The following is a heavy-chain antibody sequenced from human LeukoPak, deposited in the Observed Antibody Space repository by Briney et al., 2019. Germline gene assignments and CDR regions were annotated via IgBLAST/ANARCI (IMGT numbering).Heavy chain of an antibody. V-gene: IGHV3-21*01. CDR2: IGPSSGDI. D-gene: IGHD3-10*01. Sequence: GGSLRLSCAASGFTFRIYSMNWVRQAPGTGLEWVSSIGPSSGDIHYADSVKGRFTISRDNDKNSMYLQMNSLRAEDTAVYYCARDRGARGRGLAWGQGTQVTVPS. CDR1: GFTFRIYS. J-gene: IGHJ5*02. CDR3: ARDRGARGRGLA.